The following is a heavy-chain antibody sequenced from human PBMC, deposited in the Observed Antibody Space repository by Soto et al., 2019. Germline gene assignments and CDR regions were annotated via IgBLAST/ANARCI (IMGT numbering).Heavy chain of an antibody. D-gene: IGHD3-16*01. Sequence: LRLSCAASGFTFSTYAMSWVRQAPGKGLEWVSGISGGGGTTHYAESVKGRFIISRDNSKSTVYLQMNSLRADDTAVYYCAKEGGSIGGWFGRKFDSWGQGTQVTVSS. J-gene: IGHJ4*02. CDR1: GFTFSTYA. CDR2: ISGGGGTT. CDR3: AKEGGSIGGWFGRKFDS. V-gene: IGHV3-23*01.